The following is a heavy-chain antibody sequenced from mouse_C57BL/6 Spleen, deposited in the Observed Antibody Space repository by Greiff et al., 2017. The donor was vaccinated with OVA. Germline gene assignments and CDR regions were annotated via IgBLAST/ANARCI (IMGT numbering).Heavy chain of an antibody. J-gene: IGHJ1*03. CDR1: GFTFSDYG. V-gene: IGHV5-17*01. Sequence: DVHLVESGGGLVKPGGSLKLSCAASGFTFSDYGMHWVRQAPEKGLEWVAYISSGSSTIYYADTVKGRFTISRDNAKNTLFLQMTSLRSEDTAMYYCATSKSWYFDVWGTGTTVTVSS. CDR2: ISSGSSTI. D-gene: IGHD2-5*01. CDR3: ATSKSWYFDV.